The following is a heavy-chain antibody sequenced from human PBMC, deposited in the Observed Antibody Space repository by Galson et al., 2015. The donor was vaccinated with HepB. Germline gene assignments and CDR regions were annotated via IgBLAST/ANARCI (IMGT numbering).Heavy chain of an antibody. D-gene: IGHD1-20*01. J-gene: IGHJ4*02. CDR1: GGSFSGYY. CDR2: INHSGST. V-gene: IGHV4-34*01. Sequence: ETLSLTCAVYGGSFSGYYWSWIRQPPGKGLEWIGEINHSGSTNYNPSLKSRVTISVDTSKNQFSLKLSSVTAADTAVYYCARGVRRYNWNYGDYWGQGTLVTVSS. CDR3: ARGVRRYNWNYGDY.